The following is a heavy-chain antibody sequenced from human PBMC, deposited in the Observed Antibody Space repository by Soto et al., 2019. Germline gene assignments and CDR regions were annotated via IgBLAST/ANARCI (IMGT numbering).Heavy chain of an antibody. CDR2: INHSGST. D-gene: IGHD3-10*01. CDR1: GGSFSGYY. CDR3: ARARITMVRGVIWVYFDY. Sequence: SETLSLTCAVYGGSFSGYYWSWIRQPPGKGLEWIGEINHSGSTNYNPSLKSRVTLSVDTSKNQFSLKLSSVTAADTAVYYCARARITMVRGVIWVYFDYWGQGTLVTVSS. V-gene: IGHV4-34*01. J-gene: IGHJ4*02.